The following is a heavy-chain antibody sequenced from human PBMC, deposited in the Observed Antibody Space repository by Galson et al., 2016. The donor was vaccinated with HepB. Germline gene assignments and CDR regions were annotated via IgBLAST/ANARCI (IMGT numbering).Heavy chain of an antibody. D-gene: IGHD5-18*01. V-gene: IGHV3-64D*06. CDR2: ISNNGGST. Sequence: SLRLSCAVSGFTFSNYAMHWVRQAPGKGLQYVSAISNNGGSTHYADSVKGRFTISRDNSKNTLYLHMRSLRAEDAAVYYCVKDFGYSYGEPFFDYWGQGTLVTVSS. CDR1: GFTFSNYA. CDR3: VKDFGYSYGEPFFDY. J-gene: IGHJ4*02.